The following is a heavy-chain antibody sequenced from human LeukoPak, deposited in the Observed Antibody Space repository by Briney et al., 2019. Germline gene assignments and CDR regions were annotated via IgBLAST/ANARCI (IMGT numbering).Heavy chain of an antibody. CDR3: TTGSSRDETFYYFDY. J-gene: IGHJ4*02. V-gene: IGHV3-15*01. Sequence: GGSLRLSCAASGFTFNNAWMSWVRQAPGKGQEWVGRIKSETDGGTTDYAAPVKGRFTISRDDSKNTLYLQMNSLKTEDTAVYYCTTGSSRDETFYYFDYWGQGTLVTVSS. CDR1: GFTFNNAW. D-gene: IGHD6-13*01. CDR2: IKSETDGGTT.